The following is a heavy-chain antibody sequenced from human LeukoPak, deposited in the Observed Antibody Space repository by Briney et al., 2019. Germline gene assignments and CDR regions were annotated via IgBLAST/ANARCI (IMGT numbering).Heavy chain of an antibody. CDR1: GYTLTGNY. J-gene: IGHJ3*02. V-gene: IGHV1-2*02. CDR2: IYTLSGGT. CDR3: ARDSVDKGFDI. Sequence: ASVKVSCKASGYTLTGNYIHWVRQAPGQGLEWLGRIYTLSGGTNYAQQFQGRVTMTRDTSISTAYMELSSLRSDATAMYYCARDSVDKGFDIWGQGTMVTVSS.